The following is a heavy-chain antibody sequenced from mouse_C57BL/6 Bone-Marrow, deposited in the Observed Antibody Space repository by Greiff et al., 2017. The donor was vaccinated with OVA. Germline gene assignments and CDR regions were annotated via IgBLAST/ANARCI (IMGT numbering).Heavy chain of an antibody. CDR2: INYDGSST. CDR3: AREYFDV. Sequence: EVKLVESEGGLVQPGSSMKLSCTASGFTFSDYYMAWVRQVPEKGLEWVANINYDGSSTYYLDSLKSRFIISRDNAKNILYLQMNSLKSEDTATYYCAREYFDVWGTGTTVTVSS. J-gene: IGHJ1*03. CDR1: GFTFSDYY. V-gene: IGHV5-16*01.